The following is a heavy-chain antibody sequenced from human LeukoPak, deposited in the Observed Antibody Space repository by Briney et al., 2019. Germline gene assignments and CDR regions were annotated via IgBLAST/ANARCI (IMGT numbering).Heavy chain of an antibody. CDR1: GGTFSSYA. V-gene: IGHV1-18*01. CDR2: ISAYNGNT. Sequence: ASVKVSCKASGGTFSSYAISWVRQAPGQGLEWMGWISAYNGNTNYAQKLQGRVTMTTDTSTSTAYMELRSLRSDDTAVYYCARSGYYDSSGYYTLDGMDVWGQGTTVTVSS. J-gene: IGHJ6*02. D-gene: IGHD3-22*01. CDR3: ARSGYYDSSGYYTLDGMDV.